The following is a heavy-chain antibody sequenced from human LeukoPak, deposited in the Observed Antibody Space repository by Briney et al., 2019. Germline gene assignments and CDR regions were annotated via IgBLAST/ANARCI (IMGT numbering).Heavy chain of an antibody. D-gene: IGHD2-2*01. CDR3: ARVSRIVVVPAASNAFDI. J-gene: IGHJ3*02. CDR1: GYTFTGYY. CDR2: INPNSGGT. Sequence: GASVKVSCKASGYTFTGYYIHWVRQAPGQGLEWMGRINPNSGGTNYAQKFQGRVTMTRDTSISTAYMELSRLRSDDTAVYYCARVSRIVVVPAASNAFDIWGQGTMVTVSS. V-gene: IGHV1-2*06.